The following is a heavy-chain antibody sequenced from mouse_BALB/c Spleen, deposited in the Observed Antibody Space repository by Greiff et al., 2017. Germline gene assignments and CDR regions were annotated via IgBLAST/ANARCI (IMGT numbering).Heavy chain of an antibody. J-gene: IGHJ1*01. D-gene: IGHD1-1*01. CDR1: GYTFTSYV. Sequence: QLQESGPELVKPGASVSMSCKASGYTFTSYVMHWVKQKPGQGLEWIGYINPYNDGTKYNEKFKGKATLTSDKSSSTAYMELSSLTSEDSAVYYCARAYGSLYWYFDVWGAGTTVTVSS. CDR2: INPYNDGT. V-gene: IGHV1-14*01. CDR3: ARAYGSLYWYFDV.